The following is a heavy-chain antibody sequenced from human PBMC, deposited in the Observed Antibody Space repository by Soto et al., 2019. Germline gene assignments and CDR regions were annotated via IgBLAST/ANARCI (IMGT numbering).Heavy chain of an antibody. J-gene: IGHJ5*02. Sequence: GASVKVSCKASGGTFSSYTISWVRQAPGQGLEWMGRIIPILGIANYAQKFQGRVTITADKSTSTAYMELSSLRSEDTAVYYCARDWGTGTTIRWFDPWGQGTLVTVSS. CDR3: ARDWGTGTTIRWFDP. CDR1: GGTFSSYT. V-gene: IGHV1-69*04. D-gene: IGHD1-1*01. CDR2: IIPILGIA.